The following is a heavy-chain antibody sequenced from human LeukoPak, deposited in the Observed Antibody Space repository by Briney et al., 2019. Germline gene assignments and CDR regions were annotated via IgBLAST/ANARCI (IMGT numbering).Heavy chain of an antibody. Sequence: SETLSLTCTVSGGSISSYYWSWIRQPPGKGLEWIGYIYYSGSTNYNPSLKSRVTISVDTSKNQFSLKLSSVTAADTAVYCCARDRSRKYDSSGYYYVGDAFDIWGQGTMVTVSS. D-gene: IGHD3-22*01. CDR1: GGSISSYY. CDR3: ARDRSRKYDSSGYYYVGDAFDI. V-gene: IGHV4-59*01. J-gene: IGHJ3*02. CDR2: IYYSGST.